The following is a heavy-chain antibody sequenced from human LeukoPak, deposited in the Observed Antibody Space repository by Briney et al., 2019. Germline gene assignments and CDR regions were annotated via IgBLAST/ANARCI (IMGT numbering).Heavy chain of an antibody. V-gene: IGHV1-2*02. CDR3: ATIEDYDSSGSPDY. Sequence: ASVKVSCKASGYTFTGYYMHWVRQAPGQGLEWMGWINPNSGGTNYAQKFQGRVTMTRDTSISTAYMELSRLRSDDTAVYYCATIEDYDSSGSPDYWGQGTLVTVSS. CDR2: INPNSGGT. D-gene: IGHD3-22*01. J-gene: IGHJ4*02. CDR1: GYTFTGYY.